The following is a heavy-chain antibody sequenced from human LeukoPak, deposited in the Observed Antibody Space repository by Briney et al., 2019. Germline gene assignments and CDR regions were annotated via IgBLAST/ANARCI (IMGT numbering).Heavy chain of an antibody. V-gene: IGHV3-23*01. CDR3: AKRALMGSGSVYYFDY. Sequence: GGSLRLSCAASGFTFSSYAMSWVRQAPGKGLEWVSAISGSGGSTYYADSVKGRFTISRDNSKNTLYLQMNSLRAEDTAVYYCAKRALMGSGSVYYFDYWGQGTLVTVSS. CDR2: ISGSGGST. J-gene: IGHJ4*02. D-gene: IGHD3-10*01. CDR1: GFTFSSYA.